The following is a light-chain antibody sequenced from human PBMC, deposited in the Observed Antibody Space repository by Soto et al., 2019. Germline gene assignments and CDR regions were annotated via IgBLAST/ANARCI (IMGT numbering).Light chain of an antibody. Sequence: ESVLTQSPGALLQSPGERATLSCRASQSVSNNYLAWYQQKPGQSPRLLIYGASNRATGIPDRFSGSGSGTDFTLTIISLEPEDLAVYYCHRFGSSGTFGQGTKV. CDR3: HRFGSSGT. CDR1: QSVSNNY. CDR2: GAS. J-gene: IGKJ1*01. V-gene: IGKV3-20*01.